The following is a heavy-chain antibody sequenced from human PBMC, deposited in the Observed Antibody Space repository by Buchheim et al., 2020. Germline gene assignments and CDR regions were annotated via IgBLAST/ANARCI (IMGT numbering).Heavy chain of an antibody. D-gene: IGHD2-15*01. CDR3: ARGPDVYAMGYCSGGSCYYFDY. Sequence: QVQLQESGPGLVQPSETLSLTCTVSGGSISSYYWSWIRQPPGKGLEWIGYIYYSGSTNYNPSLTSRVTISVDTSKNQFSLKLSSVTAADTAVYYCARGPDVYAMGYCSGGSCYYFDYWGQGTL. V-gene: IGHV4-59*01. J-gene: IGHJ4*02. CDR1: GGSISSYY. CDR2: IYYSGST.